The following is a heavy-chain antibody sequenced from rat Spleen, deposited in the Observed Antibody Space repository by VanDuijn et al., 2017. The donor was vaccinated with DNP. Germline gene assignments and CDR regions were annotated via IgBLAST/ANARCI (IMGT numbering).Heavy chain of an antibody. D-gene: IGHD1-3*01. CDR1: GFSLTSYN. Sequence: QVQLEESGPGLMQPSETLSLTCAVSGFSLTSYNVHWLRQPTGKGLEWMGIIWTGGNTDYNSGLKSRLSISRDTSKSQVILKMNSLQPEDTATYYCASTLVNYGTYGYYAMDAWGQGTSVTVSS. CDR2: IWTGGNT. CDR3: ASTLVNYGTYGYYAMDA. J-gene: IGHJ4*01. V-gene: IGHV2-30*01.